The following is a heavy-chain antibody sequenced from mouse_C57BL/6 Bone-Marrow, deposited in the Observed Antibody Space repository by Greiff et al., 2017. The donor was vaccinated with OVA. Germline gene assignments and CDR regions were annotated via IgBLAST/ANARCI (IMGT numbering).Heavy chain of an antibody. CDR2: IWSGGST. CDR1: GFSLTSYG. V-gene: IGHV2-2*01. D-gene: IGHD1-1*01. Sequence: VQLQQSGPGLVQPSQSLSITCTVSGFSLTSYGVHWVRQSPGKGLEWLGVIWSGGSTDYNAAFISRLSISKDNSKSQVFFKMNSLQADDTAIYYCATITAYWGQGTLVTVSA. CDR3: ATITAY. J-gene: IGHJ3*01.